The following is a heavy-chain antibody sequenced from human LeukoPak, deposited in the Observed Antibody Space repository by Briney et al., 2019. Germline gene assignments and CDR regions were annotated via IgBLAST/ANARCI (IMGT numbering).Heavy chain of an antibody. CDR3: ARDPYSGSYFRYYGMDV. Sequence: SETLSLTCTVSGGSISSSSYYWGWIRQPPGKGLEWIGSIYYSGSTYYNPSLKSRVTISVDTSKNQFSLKLSSVTAADTAVYYCARDPYSGSYFRYYGMDVWGQGTTVTVSS. V-gene: IGHV4-39*02. CDR1: GGSISSSSYY. D-gene: IGHD1-26*01. J-gene: IGHJ6*02. CDR2: IYYSGST.